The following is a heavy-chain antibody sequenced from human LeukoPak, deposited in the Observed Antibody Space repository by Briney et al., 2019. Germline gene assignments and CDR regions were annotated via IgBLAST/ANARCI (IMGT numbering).Heavy chain of an antibody. Sequence: GGSLRLSCAASGFTFSSYAMSWVRQAPGKGLEWVSAISGSGGSTYYADSLKGRFTISRDNSKNTLYLQMNSLRAEDTAVYYCAKWSMRGTYGMDVWGQGTTVTVSS. CDR3: AKWSMRGTYGMDV. V-gene: IGHV3-23*01. CDR2: ISGSGGST. CDR1: GFTFSSYA. J-gene: IGHJ6*02.